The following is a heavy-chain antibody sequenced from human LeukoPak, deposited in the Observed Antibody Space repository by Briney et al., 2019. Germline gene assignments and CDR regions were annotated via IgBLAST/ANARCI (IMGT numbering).Heavy chain of an antibody. CDR3: TRDINWNYGY. J-gene: IGHJ4*02. Sequence: ASVKVSCKASGYTFTDSYMDWVRQAPGQGREWMGWINPNSGDTNYAQKFQGRVTMTRDTSISTAYMELSRLTSDDTAVYYCTRDINWNYGYWGQGTLVTVSS. CDR1: GYTFTDSY. D-gene: IGHD1-7*01. V-gene: IGHV1-2*02. CDR2: INPNSGDT.